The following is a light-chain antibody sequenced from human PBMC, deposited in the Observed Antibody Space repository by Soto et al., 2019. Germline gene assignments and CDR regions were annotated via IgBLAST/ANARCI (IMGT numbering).Light chain of an antibody. CDR1: QSISNR. CDR3: QHYGGVWP. CDR2: DAS. V-gene: IGKV1-5*01. Sequence: DIQMTQSPSTLSASVGDRVTITCRASQSISNRLAWYQQKPGKAPKVLIYDASSLEGGVPSRFSGTGSATEFILAISSLQPDDFATYHCQHYGGVWPFGQGTKVEIK. J-gene: IGKJ1*01.